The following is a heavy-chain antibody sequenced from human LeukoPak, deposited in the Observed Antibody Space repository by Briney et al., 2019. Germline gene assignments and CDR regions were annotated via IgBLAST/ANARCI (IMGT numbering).Heavy chain of an antibody. Sequence: PGGSLRLSCAASGFTFSSYAMSWVRQAPGKGLEWVSAISGSGGSTYYADSVKGRFTISRDNSKNTLYLQMNSLRAEDTALYHCARETGYCSGGSALCWFDPWGQGTLVTVSS. CDR1: GFTFSSYA. V-gene: IGHV3-23*01. J-gene: IGHJ5*02. CDR2: ISGSGGST. CDR3: ARETGYCSGGSALCWFDP. D-gene: IGHD2-15*01.